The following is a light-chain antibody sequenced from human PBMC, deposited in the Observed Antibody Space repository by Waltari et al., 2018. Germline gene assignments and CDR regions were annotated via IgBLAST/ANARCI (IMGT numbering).Light chain of an antibody. CDR1: QSILYSSNNKNY. J-gene: IGKJ3*01. Sequence: DIVMTQSPASLAVSLGERATINCKSSQSILYSSNNKNYLAWYQQKPGQTPKLLIYWASTRASGVPDRFSGSGSGTDFTLTISSLQAEDVAVYYCQQYYSTPFFGPGTKVDIK. CDR3: QQYYSTPF. V-gene: IGKV4-1*01. CDR2: WAS.